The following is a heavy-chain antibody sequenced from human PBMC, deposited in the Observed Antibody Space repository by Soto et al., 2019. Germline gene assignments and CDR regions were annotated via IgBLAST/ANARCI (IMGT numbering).Heavy chain of an antibody. D-gene: IGHD3-9*01. J-gene: IGHJ3*02. Sequence: QVQLQESGPGLVKPSETLSLTCTGSGGSISSYYWSWIRQPPGKGLEWIGYIYYSGSTNYNPSLKSRVTISVDTPKDQFSLKLSSVTAADTAVYYCARHPKYYDILTGYRPDAFDIWGQGTMVTVSS. CDR1: GGSISSYY. CDR3: ARHPKYYDILTGYRPDAFDI. CDR2: IYYSGST. V-gene: IGHV4-59*08.